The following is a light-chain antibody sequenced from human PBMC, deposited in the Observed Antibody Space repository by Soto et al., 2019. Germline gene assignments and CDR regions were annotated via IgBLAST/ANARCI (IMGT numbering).Light chain of an antibody. CDR1: QSVSDW. J-gene: IGKJ2*01. V-gene: IGKV1-12*01. CDR3: QQAFSFPYT. CDR2: CAS. Sequence: DVQMTQSPSSVTASVGDTVTITCRASQSVSDWVAWYQQKPGKAPRLLMYCASTLQSGVPPRFRGSGSGTDFSLTITSLQAEDFATYFCQQAFSFPYTFGQGTKLEI.